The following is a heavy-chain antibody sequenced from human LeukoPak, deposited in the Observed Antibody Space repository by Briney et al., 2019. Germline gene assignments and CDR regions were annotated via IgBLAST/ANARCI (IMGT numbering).Heavy chain of an antibody. V-gene: IGHV3-21*01. CDR2: ISSSYI. J-gene: IGHJ6*02. CDR3: ARDSVLRYFDWLSPTPFYGMDV. D-gene: IGHD3-9*01. Sequence: GGSLRLSCAASGFTFSSYSMNWVRQAPGKGLEWVSSISSSYIYYADSVKGRFTISRDNAKNSLYLQMNSLRAEDTAVYYCARDSVLRYFDWLSPTPFYGMDVWGQGTTVTVSS. CDR1: GFTFSSYS.